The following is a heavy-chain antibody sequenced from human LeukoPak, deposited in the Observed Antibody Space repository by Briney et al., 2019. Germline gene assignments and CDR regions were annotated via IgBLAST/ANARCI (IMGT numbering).Heavy chain of an antibody. CDR3: ASPRGYDSSGYYARGFDY. CDR1: GGTFSSYA. D-gene: IGHD3-22*01. Sequence: SVKVSCKASGGTFSSYAISWVRQAPGQGLEWMGRIIPILGIANYAQKFQGRVTITADKSTSTAYMELSSLRSEDTAVYYCASPRGYDSSGYYARGFDYWGQGTLVTVSS. CDR2: IIPILGIA. V-gene: IGHV1-69*04. J-gene: IGHJ4*02.